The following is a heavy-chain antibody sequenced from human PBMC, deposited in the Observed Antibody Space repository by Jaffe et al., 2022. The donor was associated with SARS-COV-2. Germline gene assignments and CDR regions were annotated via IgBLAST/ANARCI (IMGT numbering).Heavy chain of an antibody. CDR1: GFTFSSYS. V-gene: IGHV3-21*01. J-gene: IGHJ4*02. Sequence: EVQLVESGGGLVKPGGSLRLSCAASGFTFSSYSMNWVRQAPGKGLEWVSSISSSSSYIYYADSVKGRFTISRDNAKNSLYLQMNSLRAEDTAVYYCARDVSIVGATEGAFDYWGQGTLVTVSS. CDR2: ISSSSSYI. D-gene: IGHD1-26*01. CDR3: ARDVSIVGATEGAFDY.